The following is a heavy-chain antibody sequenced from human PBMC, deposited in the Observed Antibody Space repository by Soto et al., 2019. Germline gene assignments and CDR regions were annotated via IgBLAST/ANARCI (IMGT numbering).Heavy chain of an antibody. Sequence: EVQLVESGGGLVKPGGSLRLSCAASGFTFSNAWMSWVRQAPGKGLEWVGRIKSKTDGGTTDYAAPVKGRFTISRDDSKNTLYLQMNSLKTEDTAVYYCFMVAAATYYCYMDVWGKGTTVTVSS. D-gene: IGHD6-25*01. CDR3: FMVAAATYYCYMDV. J-gene: IGHJ6*03. V-gene: IGHV3-15*01. CDR2: IKSKTDGGTT. CDR1: GFTFSNAW.